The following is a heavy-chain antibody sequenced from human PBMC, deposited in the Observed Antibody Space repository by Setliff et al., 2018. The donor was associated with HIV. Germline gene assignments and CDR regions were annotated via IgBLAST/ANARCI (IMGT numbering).Heavy chain of an antibody. CDR2: ISAYNGNT. J-gene: IGHJ3*02. V-gene: IGHV1-18*01. CDR1: GYTFTSYG. CDR3: ARDRAPHRDYVWGPPGPDAFDI. Sequence: ASVKVSCKASGYTFTSYGISWVRQAPGQGLEWMGWISAYNGNTNYAQKLQGRVTMTTDTSTSTAYMELGSLRSDDTAVYYCARDRAPHRDYVWGPPGPDAFDIWGQGTMVTVSS. D-gene: IGHD3-16*01.